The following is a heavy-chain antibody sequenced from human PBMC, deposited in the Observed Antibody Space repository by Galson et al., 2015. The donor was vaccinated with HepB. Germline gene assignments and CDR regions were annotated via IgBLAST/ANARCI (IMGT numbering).Heavy chain of an antibody. D-gene: IGHD3-22*01. CDR1: GFSVSSNY. Sequence: SLRLSCAASGFSVSSNYMSWVRQAPGKGLEWVSVIYSGGSTYYADSVKGRFTISRHNSKNTLYLQMNSLRAEDTAVYYCARVGYSSGYYIWPEAAYDAFDIWGQGTMVTVSS. V-gene: IGHV3-53*04. CDR2: IYSGGST. CDR3: ARVGYSSGYYIWPEAAYDAFDI. J-gene: IGHJ3*02.